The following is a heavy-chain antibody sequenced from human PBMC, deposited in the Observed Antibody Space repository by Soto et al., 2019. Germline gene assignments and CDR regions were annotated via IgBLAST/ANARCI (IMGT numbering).Heavy chain of an antibody. Sequence: QLHLQESGPGLLKPSETLSLTCTVSGASIGGSTFYWGWIRQSPGRGLEWIGSIYHSGGTYYNPSLKSRIPLSVDTSKNHFSLRLDSVTAADTALYFCARHRSYSDILTGYFDSWGQGAQVYVSP. D-gene: IGHD3-9*01. CDR1: GASIGGSTFY. J-gene: IGHJ4*02. CDR2: IYHSGGT. V-gene: IGHV4-39*01. CDR3: ARHRSYSDILTGYFDS.